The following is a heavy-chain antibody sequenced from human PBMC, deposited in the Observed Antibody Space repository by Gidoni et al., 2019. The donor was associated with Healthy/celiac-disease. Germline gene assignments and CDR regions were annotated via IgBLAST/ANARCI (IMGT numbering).Heavy chain of an antibody. CDR3: ARDFPGDRPPAGHWYFDL. D-gene: IGHD3-16*01. CDR2: IYYSGST. Sequence: QVQLQESGPGLVTPSQTLSLTCTVSGGSISSGGYYWSWIRQHPGKGLEWIGYIYYSGSTYYNPSLKSRVTISVDTSKNQFSLKLSSVTAADTAVYYCARDFPGDRPPAGHWYFDLWGRGTLVTVSS. CDR1: GGSISSGGYY. V-gene: IGHV4-31*03. J-gene: IGHJ2*01.